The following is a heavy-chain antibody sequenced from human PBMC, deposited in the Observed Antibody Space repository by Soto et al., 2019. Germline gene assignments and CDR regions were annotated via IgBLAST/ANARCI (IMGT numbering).Heavy chain of an antibody. D-gene: IGHD3-22*01. V-gene: IGHV4-30-2*01. CDR3: AREYYYDSSGYYYVGWFEP. J-gene: IGHJ5*02. CDR1: GGSISSGGYS. CDR2: IYHSGST. Sequence: QLQLQESGSGLVKPSQTLSLTCAVSGGSISSGGYSCSWIRQPPGKGLEWIGYIYHSGSTYYNPSLKSRVTIAVDRSKNQFSLQLSSVTAADTAVYYCAREYYYDSSGYYYVGWFEPWGQGTLVTVSS.